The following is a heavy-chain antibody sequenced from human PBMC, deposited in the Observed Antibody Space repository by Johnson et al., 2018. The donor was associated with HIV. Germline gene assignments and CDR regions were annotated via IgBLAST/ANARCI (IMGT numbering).Heavy chain of an antibody. J-gene: IGHJ3*02. CDR1: GFTFDDYA. Sequence: VQLVESGGGLVQPGRSLRLSCAASGFTFDDYAMHWVRQAPGKGLEWVSGISWNSGSIGYADSVKGRFTISRDNAKNSLYLQMNSLRAEDTAVYYCARPNRPQYRSTFDIWGQGTKVTVSS. D-gene: IGHD6-13*01. CDR3: ARPNRPQYRSTFDI. CDR2: ISWNSGSI. V-gene: IGHV3-9*01.